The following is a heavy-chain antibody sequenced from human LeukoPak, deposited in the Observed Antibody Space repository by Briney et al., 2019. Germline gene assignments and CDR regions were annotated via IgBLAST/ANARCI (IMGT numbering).Heavy chain of an antibody. CDR2: IKQDGSEK. J-gene: IGHJ6*04. Sequence: PGGSLRLSCAASGSTFSSYWMSWVRQAPGKGLEWVANIKQDGSEKYYVDSVKGRFTISRDNAKNSLYLQMNSLGAEDTAVYYCAGSGYDLGGYYYYGMDVWGKGTTVTVSS. CDR3: AGSGYDLGGYYYYGMDV. V-gene: IGHV3-7*03. D-gene: IGHD5-12*01. CDR1: GSTFSSYW.